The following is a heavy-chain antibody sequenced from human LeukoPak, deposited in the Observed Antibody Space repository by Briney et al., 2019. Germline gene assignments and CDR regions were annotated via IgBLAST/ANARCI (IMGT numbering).Heavy chain of an antibody. CDR1: GFTFSSYS. CDR2: ISSSSSYI. V-gene: IGHV3-21*01. D-gene: IGHD3-10*01. J-gene: IGHJ4*02. Sequence: GGSLRLSCAASGFTFSSYSMNWVRQAPGKGLEWVSSISSSSSYIYYADSVKGRFTISRDNAKNSLYLQMNSLRAEDTAVYYCANELGTGYYFDYWGQGTLVTVSS. CDR3: ANELGTGYYFDY.